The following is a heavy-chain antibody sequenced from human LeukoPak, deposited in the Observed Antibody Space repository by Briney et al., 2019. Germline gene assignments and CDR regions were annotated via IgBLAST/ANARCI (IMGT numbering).Heavy chain of an antibody. CDR3: AREGPHQYYFDY. CDR1: GFTFSSYA. V-gene: IGHV3-30-3*01. Sequence: GGSLRLSCAASGFTFSSYAMHWVRQAPGKGLEWVAVISYDGSNKYYADSVKGRFTISRDNSKNTLYLQMNSLRAEDTAVYYCAREGPHQYYFDYWGQGTLVTVSS. CDR2: ISYDGSNK. J-gene: IGHJ4*02.